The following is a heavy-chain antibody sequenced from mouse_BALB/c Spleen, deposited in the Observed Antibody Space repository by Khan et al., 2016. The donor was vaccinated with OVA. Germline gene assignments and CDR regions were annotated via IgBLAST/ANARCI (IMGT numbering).Heavy chain of an antibody. CDR1: GYTFTSYS. Sequence: QVQLQQPGTELVRPGTSVKLSCKASGYTFTSYSMNWIKQRPEQGLEWIGSIDPYDSETHYNQKFKDKATLTVDKSSNTAYMQLNSLTCEDSAVYYWARNRFAYWGQGTLVTVSA. CDR3: ARNRFAY. CDR2: IDPYDSET. V-gene: IGHV1-52*01. J-gene: IGHJ3*01.